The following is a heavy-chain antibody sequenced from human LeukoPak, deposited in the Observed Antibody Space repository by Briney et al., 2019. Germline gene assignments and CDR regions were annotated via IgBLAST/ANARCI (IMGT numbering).Heavy chain of an antibody. CDR3: AREVGSGNSDRYFDY. V-gene: IGHV3-74*01. D-gene: IGHD3-10*01. CDR2: INSDGSST. Sequence: PGGSLRLSCIASGFTFSNYWMHWVRQAPGKGLVWVSRINSDGSSTSYADSVKGRFTISRDNAKNTLYLQMNSQGAEDTAVYYCAREVGSGNSDRYFDYWGQGTLVTVSS. CDR1: GFTFSNYW. J-gene: IGHJ4*02.